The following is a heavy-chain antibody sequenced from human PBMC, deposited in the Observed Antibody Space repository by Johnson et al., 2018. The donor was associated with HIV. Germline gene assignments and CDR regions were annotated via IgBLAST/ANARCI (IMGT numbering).Heavy chain of an antibody. Sequence: EVQLVESGGGLVQPGGSLRLSCAASGFTFDDYAMHWVRQAPGKGLEWVSGISWNSGSIGYADSVKGRFTISRDNSKNTLYLQMNSLRAEDTAVYYCALISAAAGSDDAFDIWGQGTMVTVSS. V-gene: IGHV3-9*01. CDR3: ALISAAAGSDDAFDI. CDR1: GFTFDDYA. J-gene: IGHJ3*02. D-gene: IGHD6-13*01. CDR2: ISWNSGSI.